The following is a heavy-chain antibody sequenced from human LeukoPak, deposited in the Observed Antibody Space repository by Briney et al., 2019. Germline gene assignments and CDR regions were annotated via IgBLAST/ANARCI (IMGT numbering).Heavy chain of an antibody. Sequence: ASVKVSCKASGGTFSSYAISWVRQAPGQGLEWMGRIIPILGIANYAQKFQGRVTITADKSTSTAYMELSSLRSEDTAVYYCARERVNTVTTLDYWGQGTLVTVSS. CDR1: GGTFSSYA. D-gene: IGHD4-17*01. V-gene: IGHV1-69*04. CDR2: IIPILGIA. CDR3: ARERVNTVTTLDY. J-gene: IGHJ4*02.